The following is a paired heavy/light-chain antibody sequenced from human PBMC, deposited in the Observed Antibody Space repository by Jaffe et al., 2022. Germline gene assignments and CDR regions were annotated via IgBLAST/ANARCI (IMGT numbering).Heavy chain of an antibody. Sequence: EVQLVESGGVVVQPGGSLRLSCAASGFMFEEYTMHWVRQAPGKGLEWVSLISWDGGSTFYGDSVKGRFTISRDNSKNSLYLQMNSLRTEDTAFYYCAKGLDDILIGYRPLLDYWGQGTLVTVSS. CDR1: GFMFEEYT. CDR2: ISWDGGST. CDR3: AKGLDDILIGYRPLLDY. J-gene: IGHJ4*02. D-gene: IGHD3-9*01. V-gene: IGHV3-43*01.
Light chain of an antibody. J-gene: IGKJ2*01. Sequence: DIVMTQTPLSLSVTPGQPASISCKSSQSLLHSDGRTYLYWYLQKSGQSPQLLIHEVSIRFSGVPERFSGSGSGTDFTLKISRVEAEDVGVYYCMQGIHLPPYTFGQGTKLEIK. V-gene: IGKV2-29*02. CDR3: MQGIHLPPYT. CDR2: EVS. CDR1: QSLLHSDGRTY.